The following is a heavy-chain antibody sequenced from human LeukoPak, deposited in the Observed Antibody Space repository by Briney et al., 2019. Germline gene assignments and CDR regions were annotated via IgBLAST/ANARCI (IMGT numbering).Heavy chain of an antibody. D-gene: IGHD5-18*01. CDR2: IYFSGTT. Sequence: SETLSLTCTVSGGSIISGGNYWSWIRQHPGKGLEWIAYIYFSGTTYYNPSLRSRLTISLDSSKNQFSLTLTSLTAADTALYYCARGRTAMDSFDYWGQGTLVTVSS. CDR1: GGSIISGGNY. CDR3: ARGRTAMDSFDY. J-gene: IGHJ4*02. V-gene: IGHV4-31*03.